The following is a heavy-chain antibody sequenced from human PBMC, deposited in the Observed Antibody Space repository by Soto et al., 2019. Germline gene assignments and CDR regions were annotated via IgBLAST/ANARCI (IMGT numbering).Heavy chain of an antibody. V-gene: IGHV5-51*01. CDR1: GYSFTSYW. D-gene: IGHD6-13*01. CDR2: IYPGDSDT. J-gene: IGHJ3*02. Sequence: GESLKISCKGSGYSFTSYWIGWVRQMPGKGLEWMGIIYPGDSDTRYSPSFQGQVTISADKSISTAYLQWSSLKASDTAMYYCARETSSSWQSGAFDIWGQGTMVTVSS. CDR3: ARETSSSWQSGAFDI.